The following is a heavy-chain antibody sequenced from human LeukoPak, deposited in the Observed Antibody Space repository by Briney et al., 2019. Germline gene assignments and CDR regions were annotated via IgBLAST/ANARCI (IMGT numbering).Heavy chain of an antibody. CDR3: ARDGYYGSGRPFGY. CDR1: GFNFNDSG. CDR2: IWYDGSEK. J-gene: IGHJ4*02. V-gene: IGHV3-33*01. Sequence: GRSLRLSCAASGFNFNDSGMHWVRRAPGKGLEWVAVIWYDGSEKYYADSVKGRLTISRDNSKNTLYLQMNSLRADDTAVYYCARDGYYGSGRPFGYWGQGALVSVSS. D-gene: IGHD3-10*01.